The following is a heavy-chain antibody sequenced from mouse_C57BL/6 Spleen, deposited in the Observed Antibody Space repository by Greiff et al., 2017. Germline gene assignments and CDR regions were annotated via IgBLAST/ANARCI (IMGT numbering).Heavy chain of an antibody. CDR1: GFTFSSYG. V-gene: IGHV5-6*01. D-gene: IGHD1-1*01. CDR2: ISSGGSYT. CDR3: ARYYGSSPDWFAY. Sequence: EVQRVESGGDLVKPGGSLKLSCAASGFTFSSYGMSWVRQTPDKRLEWVATISSGGSYTYYPDSVKGRFTISRDNAKNTLYLQMSSLKSEDTAMYYCARYYGSSPDWFAYWGQGTLVTVSA. J-gene: IGHJ3*01.